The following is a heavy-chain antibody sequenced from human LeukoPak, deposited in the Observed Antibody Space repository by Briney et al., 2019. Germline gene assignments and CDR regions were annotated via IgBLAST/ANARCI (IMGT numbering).Heavy chain of an antibody. CDR1: GFTFSSYA. CDR2: ISGSGGST. D-gene: IGHD4-17*01. CDR3: AKDEDYGGAGRGLFDY. V-gene: IGHV3-23*01. J-gene: IGHJ4*02. Sequence: GGSLRLSCAASGFTFSSYAMSWVRQAPGKGLEWVSAISGSGGSTYYADSVKGRFTISRDNSKNTLYLQMNSLRAEDTAVYYCAKDEDYGGAGRGLFDYWGQGTLVTVSS.